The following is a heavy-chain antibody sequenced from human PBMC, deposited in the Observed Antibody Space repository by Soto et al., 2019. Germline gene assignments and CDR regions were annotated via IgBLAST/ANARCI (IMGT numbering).Heavy chain of an antibody. CDR3: ASLTTVVTRRGDY. V-gene: IGHV1-69*13. CDR1: GGTFSSYA. Sequence: SLKVSCKASGGTFSSYAISWVRQAPGQGLEWMGGIIPIFGTANYAQKFQGRVTITADESTSTAYMELSSLRSEDTAVYYCASLTTVVTRRGDYWGQGTLVTVSS. D-gene: IGHD4-17*01. CDR2: IIPIFGTA. J-gene: IGHJ4*02.